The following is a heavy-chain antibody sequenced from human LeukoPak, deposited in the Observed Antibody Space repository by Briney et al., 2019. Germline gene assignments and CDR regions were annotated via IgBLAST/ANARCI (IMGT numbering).Heavy chain of an antibody. CDR1: GGTFSSYA. V-gene: IGHV1-69*05. CDR3: ARGPHLHSSSASYDY. CDR2: IIPIIGTA. Sequence: ASVKVSCKASGGTFSSYAISWVRQAPGQGLEWMGGIIPIIGTANYAQKFQGRVTMTRDMSTSTVYMELSSLRSEDTAVYYCARGPHLHSSSASYDYWGQGTLVTVSS. D-gene: IGHD6-6*01. J-gene: IGHJ4*02.